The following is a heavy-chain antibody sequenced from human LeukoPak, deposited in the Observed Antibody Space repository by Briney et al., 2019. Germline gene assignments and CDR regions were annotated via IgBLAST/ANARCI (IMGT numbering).Heavy chain of an antibody. CDR1: GFTFVDYA. Sequence: GVSLRLSCAASGFTFVDYAMHWVRQAPGKGLEWVSGISWDSGRVVYADSVKGRFTISRDNAKRTLYLQMNSLRPEDTALYYCAKDLAARPVQYFFDYWGEGTLVTVSS. CDR2: ISWDSGRV. J-gene: IGHJ4*02. CDR3: AKDLAARPVQYFFDY. D-gene: IGHD6-6*01. V-gene: IGHV3-9*01.